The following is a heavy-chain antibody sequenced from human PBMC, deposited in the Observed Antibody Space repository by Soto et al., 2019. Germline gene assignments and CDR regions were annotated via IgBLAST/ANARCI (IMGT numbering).Heavy chain of an antibody. Sequence: EVQLLESGGGLVQPGGSLRLSCAASGFTSSSYSMSWVRQAPGKGLEWVSGFRTGGDDATTYYADSVKGRFTISRDNSKNMLFLQMNSLRSEDTAIYYCAKTANSGPWSQYFDNWGQGTLVTVSS. CDR1: GFTSSSYS. CDR2: FRTGGDDATT. J-gene: IGHJ4*02. V-gene: IGHV3-23*01. D-gene: IGHD3-3*01. CDR3: AKTANSGPWSQYFDN.